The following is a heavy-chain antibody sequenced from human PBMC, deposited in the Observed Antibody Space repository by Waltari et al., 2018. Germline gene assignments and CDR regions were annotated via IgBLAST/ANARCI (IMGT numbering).Heavy chain of an antibody. CDR1: GFPFSSFS. J-gene: IGHJ4*02. CDR2: ISSGSHYL. Sequence: EVQLVGSGGGLGKPGESQRLSGAASGFPFSSFSMNWVRQAPGKGLEWISSISSGSHYLSYADSVEGRFTISRDNAKNSLYLHMTSLRAEDTAVYFCARIYRGYDLIDYWGQGTLVTVSS. CDR3: ARIYRGYDLIDY. V-gene: IGHV3-21*06. D-gene: IGHD5-12*01.